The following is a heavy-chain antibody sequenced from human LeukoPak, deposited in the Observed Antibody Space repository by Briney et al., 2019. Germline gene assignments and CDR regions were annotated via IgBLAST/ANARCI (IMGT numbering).Heavy chain of an antibody. CDR1: GGTFSSYA. V-gene: IGHV1-69*05. D-gene: IGHD3-3*01. J-gene: IGHJ4*02. CDR3: ARDSTHYDFWSGYFH. Sequence: ASVKVSCKASGGTFSSYAISWVRQASGQGLEWMGRIIPIFGTANYAQKFQGRVTITTDESTSTAYMELSSLRSEDTAVYYCARDSTHYDFWSGYFHWGQGTLVTVSS. CDR2: IIPIFGTA.